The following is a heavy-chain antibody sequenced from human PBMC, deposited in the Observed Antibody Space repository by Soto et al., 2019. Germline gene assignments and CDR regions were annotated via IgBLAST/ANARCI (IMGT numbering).Heavy chain of an antibody. CDR2: IIPILGIA. D-gene: IGHD3-10*01. V-gene: IGHV1-69*08. CDR3: ARERDADYYYGSGSRGAMDV. Sequence: QVQLVQSGAEVKKPGSSVKVSCKASGGTFSSYTISWVRQAPGQGLEWMGRIIPILGIANYAQKFQGRVTITADNSTSTAYMELSSLRAEDTSVYYCARERDADYYYGSGSRGAMDVWGQGTTVTVSS. J-gene: IGHJ6*02. CDR1: GGTFSSYT.